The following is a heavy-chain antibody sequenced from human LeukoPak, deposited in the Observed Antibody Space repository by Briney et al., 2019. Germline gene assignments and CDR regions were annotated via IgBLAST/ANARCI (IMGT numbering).Heavy chain of an antibody. CDR2: IGTAGDT. CDR1: GFTFSSYD. J-gene: IGHJ2*01. Sequence: GGSLRLSCAASGFTFSSYDMHCVRQATGKGLEWVSAIGTAGDTYYPGSVKGRFTISRENAKNSLYLQMNSLRAGDTAVYYCARAEGFGYFDLWGRGTLVTVSS. D-gene: IGHD2-15*01. CDR3: ARAEGFGYFDL. V-gene: IGHV3-13*01.